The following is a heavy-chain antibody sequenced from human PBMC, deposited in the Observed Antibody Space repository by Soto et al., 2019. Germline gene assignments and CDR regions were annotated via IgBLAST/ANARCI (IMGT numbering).Heavy chain of an antibody. D-gene: IGHD3-16*01. V-gene: IGHV3-23*01. CDR2: ISGGGSST. J-gene: IGHJ4*02. CDR3: AKVPGYDYVWGTYHYFEY. Sequence: GGSLRLSCAASGFTFSNYAMIWVRQAPGKGLEWVSSISGGGSSTYYADSVKGRFTISRDNSKNTLYLQMNSLRAEDTAVYYCAKVPGYDYVWGTYHYFEYWGLGALVTVSS. CDR1: GFTFSNYA.